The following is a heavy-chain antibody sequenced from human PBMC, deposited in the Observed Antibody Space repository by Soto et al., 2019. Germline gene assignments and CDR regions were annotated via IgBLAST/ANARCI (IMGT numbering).Heavy chain of an antibody. CDR2: IYHTGST. J-gene: IGHJ4*02. CDR3: ATLPPRIVVVVLPIPS. CDR1: GGSISSSNW. V-gene: IGHV4-4*02. D-gene: IGHD2-15*01. Sequence: SETLSLTCAVSGGSISSSNWWSWVRQPPGKGLEWIGEIYHTGSTKYNPSLKNRVTISVDKSNNQFSLNLKSVTAADTAVYYCATLPPRIVVVVLPIPSWGQGTLVTVSS.